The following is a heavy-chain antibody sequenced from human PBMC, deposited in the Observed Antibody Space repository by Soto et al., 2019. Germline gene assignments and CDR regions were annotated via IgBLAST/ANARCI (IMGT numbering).Heavy chain of an antibody. CDR1: GGSISGYY. J-gene: IGHJ4*02. V-gene: IGHV4-59*01. Sequence: PSETLSLTCSVSGGSISGYYWSWIRQTPEKGLEWIGYIYYSGSTNYNPPLKSRVTMLIDMSKNQFSLKLTSVNAADTAVYYCAAAPRYWGQGILVTSPQ. CDR3: AAAPRY. CDR2: IYYSGST. D-gene: IGHD2-15*01.